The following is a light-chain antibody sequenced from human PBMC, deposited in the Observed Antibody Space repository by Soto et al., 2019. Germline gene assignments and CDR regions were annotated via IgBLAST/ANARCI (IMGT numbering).Light chain of an antibody. CDR2: EGS. CDR1: SSDFGSYNY. Sequence: QSALTQPASVSGSPGQSITISCTGTSSDFGSYNYVSWYQQHPGKAPKLMIYEGSKRPSGVSNRFSGSKSGNTASLTISGLQAEDEDDYYCCSYAGSRWVFGGGTKLTVL. V-gene: IGLV2-23*01. CDR3: CSYAGSRWV. J-gene: IGLJ3*02.